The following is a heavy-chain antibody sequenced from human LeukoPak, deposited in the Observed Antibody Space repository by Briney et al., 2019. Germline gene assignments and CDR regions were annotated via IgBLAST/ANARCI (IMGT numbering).Heavy chain of an antibody. Sequence: GESLKISCKGSGYSFTSYWISWVRQMPGKGLEWMGRIDPSDSYTNYRPSFQGHITISADKSISTAYLQWSSLKASDTAMYYCASSGFCSGGSCPEYYFDYWGQGTLVTVSS. CDR1: GYSFTSYW. D-gene: IGHD2-15*01. J-gene: IGHJ4*02. CDR2: IDPSDSYT. CDR3: ASSGFCSGGSCPEYYFDY. V-gene: IGHV5-10-1*01.